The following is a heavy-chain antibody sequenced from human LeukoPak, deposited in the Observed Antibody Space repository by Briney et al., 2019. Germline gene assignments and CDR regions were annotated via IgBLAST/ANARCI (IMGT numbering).Heavy chain of an antibody. V-gene: IGHV4-4*07. CDR3: ASSISIAAEYYFDY. CDR1: GGSISSDF. J-gene: IGHJ4*02. D-gene: IGHD6-6*01. CDR2: IYTSGST. Sequence: PETLSLTCTVSGGSISSDFWSWIRQPAGKGLECIGRIYTSGSTNYNPSLKSRVTMSVDTSKNQFSLKLSSVTAADTAVYYCASSISIAAEYYFDYWGQGTLVTVSS.